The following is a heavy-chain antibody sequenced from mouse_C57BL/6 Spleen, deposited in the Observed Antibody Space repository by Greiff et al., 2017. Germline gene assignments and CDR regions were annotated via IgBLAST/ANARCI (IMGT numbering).Heavy chain of an antibody. CDR2: IDPSDSYT. D-gene: IGHD3-2*02. CDR3: AQTAQAWFAY. Sequence: QVQLQQPGAELVMPGASVKLSCKASGYTFTSYWMHWVKQRPGQGLEWIGEIDPSDSYTNYNQKFKGKSTLTVDKSSSTAYMQLSSLTSEDSAVYYCAQTAQAWFAYGGQGTLVTVSA. CDR1: GYTFTSYW. J-gene: IGHJ3*01. V-gene: IGHV1-69*01.